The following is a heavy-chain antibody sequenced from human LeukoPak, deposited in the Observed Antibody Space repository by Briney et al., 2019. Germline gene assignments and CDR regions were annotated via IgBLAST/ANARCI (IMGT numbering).Heavy chain of an antibody. CDR2: ISVTGGST. V-gene: IGHV3-23*01. J-gene: IGHJ4*02. D-gene: IGHD5-12*01. CDR3: AKGSGYSLQRPIDY. CDR1: GFTFSSYS. Sequence: GGSLRLSCAASGFTFSSYSMNWVRQAPGKGLEWVSVISVTGGSTHYADSVKGRFTISRDNSYNTLYLQMNSLRAEDTAVYYCAKGSGYSLQRPIDYWGQGTLVTVFS.